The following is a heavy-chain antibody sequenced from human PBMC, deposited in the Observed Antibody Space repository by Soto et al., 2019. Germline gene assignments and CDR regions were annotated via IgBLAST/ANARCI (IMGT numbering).Heavy chain of an antibody. CDR1: GFTFSSYG. CDR3: AREGSGYWYFDL. CDR2: IWYDGSNK. D-gene: IGHD3-10*01. Sequence: QVPLVESGGGVVQPGRSLRLSCAASGFTFSSYGMHWVRQAPGTGLEWVAVIWYDGSNKYYADSVKGRFTISRDNSKNTLYLQMNSLIAEDTAVYYCAREGSGYWYFDLWGRGTLVTVSS. J-gene: IGHJ2*01. V-gene: IGHV3-33*01.